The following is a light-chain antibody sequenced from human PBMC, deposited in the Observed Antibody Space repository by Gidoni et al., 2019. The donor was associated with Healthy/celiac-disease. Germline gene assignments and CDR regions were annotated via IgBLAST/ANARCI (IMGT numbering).Light chain of an antibody. V-gene: IGKV1-8*01. Sequence: AIRMTQSPSSFSASTGDRVTITCRASQGISSYLAWYQQTPGKAPKLLIYAASTLQSGVPSRFSGSGSGTDFTLTISCLQSEDFATYYCQQYYSYPLLTFGGXTKVEIK. J-gene: IGKJ4*01. CDR1: QGISSY. CDR3: QQYYSYPLLT. CDR2: AAS.